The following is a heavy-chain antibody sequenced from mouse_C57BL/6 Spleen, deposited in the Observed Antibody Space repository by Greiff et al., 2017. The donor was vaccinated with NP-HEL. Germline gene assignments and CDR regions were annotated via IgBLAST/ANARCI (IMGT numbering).Heavy chain of an antibody. Sequence: EVKLVESGEGLVKPGGSLKLSCAASGFTFSSYAMSWVRQTPEKRLEWVAYISSGGDYIYYADTVKGRFTISRDNARNTLYLQMSSLKSEDTAMYYCTREGDATYGYYYAMDYWGQGTSVTVSS. J-gene: IGHJ4*01. CDR3: TREGDATYGYYYAMDY. CDR1: GFTFSSYA. D-gene: IGHD1-1*01. V-gene: IGHV5-9-1*02. CDR2: ISSGGDYI.